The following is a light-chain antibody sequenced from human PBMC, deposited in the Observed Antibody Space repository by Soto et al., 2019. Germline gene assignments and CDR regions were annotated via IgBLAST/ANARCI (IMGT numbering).Light chain of an antibody. Sequence: DIVLTQSPGTLSLSPGQRATLSCRASQSVRSSYLAWYQHRPGQAPRLLIYGASSRATDIPDRFSGSGSGTDFTLTISRLEPEDFAVYYCQQFGGSPLWTFGQGTKVEIK. J-gene: IGKJ1*01. CDR3: QQFGGSPLWT. CDR2: GAS. CDR1: QSVRSSY. V-gene: IGKV3-20*01.